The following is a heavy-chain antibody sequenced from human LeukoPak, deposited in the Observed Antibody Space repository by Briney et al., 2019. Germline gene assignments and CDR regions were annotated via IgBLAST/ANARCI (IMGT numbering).Heavy chain of an antibody. J-gene: IGHJ3*02. V-gene: IGHV3-13*01. D-gene: IGHD6-19*01. CDR3: VREARYNSAWFDVFHM. Sequence: PGGSLRLSCEASGFTFSNADMHWVRQVSGKGLEWISGIGTVGDTYYPESVKGRFTISIENARNSLYLQMNNLRAEDTAVYYCVREARYNSAWFDVFHMWGHGTMVTVSS. CDR2: IGTVGDT. CDR1: GFTFSNAD.